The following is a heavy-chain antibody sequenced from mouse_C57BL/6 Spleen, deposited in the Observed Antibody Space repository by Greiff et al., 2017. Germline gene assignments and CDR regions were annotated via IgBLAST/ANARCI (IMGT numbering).Heavy chain of an antibody. CDR2: IDPSDSET. CDR3: ARPTVVADYYAMDY. Sequence: QVQLQQPGPELVRPGSSVKLSCKASGYTFTSYWMHWVKQRPIQGLEWIGNIDPSDSETHYNQKFKDKATLTVDKSSSTAYMQLSSLTSEDSAVYYCARPTVVADYYAMDYWGQGTSVTVSS. D-gene: IGHD1-1*01. V-gene: IGHV1-52*01. CDR1: GYTFTSYW. J-gene: IGHJ4*01.